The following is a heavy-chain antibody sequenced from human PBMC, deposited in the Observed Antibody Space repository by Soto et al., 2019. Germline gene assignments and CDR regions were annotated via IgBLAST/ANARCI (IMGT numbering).Heavy chain of an antibody. J-gene: IGHJ4*02. CDR2: TSYDGYKQ. CDR1: GITLSNFD. V-gene: IGHV3-30*03. Sequence: GGSLRLSCAASGITLSNFDMHWVRQAPGKGLERVAVTSYDGYKQYYADSVKGRFTISRDDAKNSLYLQMNSLRAEDTGVYYCARDLGVALATLTLDYWGQGTLVTVSS. D-gene: IGHD2-15*01. CDR3: ARDLGVALATLTLDY.